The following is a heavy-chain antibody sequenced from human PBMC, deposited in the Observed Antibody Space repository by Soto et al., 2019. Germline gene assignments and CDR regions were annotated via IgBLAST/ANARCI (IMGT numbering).Heavy chain of an antibody. Sequence: VQLVESGGGVVQPGRSLRLSCAASGITFRNYAMHWVRQAPGKGLEWVAIISFDASNKYYADSVRGRFTIARDNSKNTLDLQMNSLTTDDTAGYYCARGEGIGIVVVTAVTPDCWGQGTLVTVSS. CDR2: ISFDASNK. J-gene: IGHJ4*02. V-gene: IGHV3-30-3*01. CDR1: GITFRNYA. D-gene: IGHD2-2*01. CDR3: ARGEGIGIVVVTAVTPDC.